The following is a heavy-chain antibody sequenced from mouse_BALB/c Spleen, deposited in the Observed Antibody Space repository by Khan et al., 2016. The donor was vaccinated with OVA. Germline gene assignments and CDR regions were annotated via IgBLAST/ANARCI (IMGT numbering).Heavy chain of an antibody. CDR2: IHYSGST. D-gene: IGHD2-4*01. CDR1: GYSITSGYS. Sequence: VQLKQSGPDLVKPSQSLSLTCTVTGYSITSGYSWHWIRQFPGNKLEWMGYIHYSGSTNYNPSLKSRISITRDTSKNQFFLQLNSVTTEDTVTYYCAIYYDYDWFAYWGQGTLVTVSA. V-gene: IGHV3-1*02. J-gene: IGHJ3*01. CDR3: AIYYDYDWFAY.